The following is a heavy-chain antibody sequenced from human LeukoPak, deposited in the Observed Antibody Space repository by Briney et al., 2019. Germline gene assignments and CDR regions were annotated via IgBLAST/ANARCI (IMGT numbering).Heavy chain of an antibody. D-gene: IGHD3-22*01. V-gene: IGHV3-23*01. CDR2: LSGGGGTT. CDR3: AKTPYYFESSGYYYFDY. Sequence: PGRSLRFSCAASGFIFSSYAMHWVRQAPGKGLKWVSILSGGGGTTYYADSVRGRFTISRDNSKNTLYLQMNSLRADDTAVYYCAKTPYYFESSGYYYFDYWGQGTLVTVSS. J-gene: IGHJ4*02. CDR1: GFIFSSYA.